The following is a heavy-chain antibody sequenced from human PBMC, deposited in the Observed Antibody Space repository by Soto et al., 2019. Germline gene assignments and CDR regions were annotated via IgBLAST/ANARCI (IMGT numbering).Heavy chain of an antibody. J-gene: IGHJ6*02. Sequence: SETLSLTCAVYGGSFSGYYWSWIRQPPGKGLEWIGEINHSGSTNYNPSLKSRVTISVDTSKNQFSLKLSSVTAADTAVYYCARGLRITIFGVVPRGMDVWGQGTTVTVSS. D-gene: IGHD3-3*01. CDR2: INHSGST. CDR1: GGSFSGYY. V-gene: IGHV4-34*01. CDR3: ARGLRITIFGVVPRGMDV.